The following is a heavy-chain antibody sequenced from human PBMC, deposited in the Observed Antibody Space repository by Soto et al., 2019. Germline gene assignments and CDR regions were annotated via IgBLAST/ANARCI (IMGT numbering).Heavy chain of an antibody. Sequence: ASVKVSCKASGYLFTAYSMHWVRLAPGRGLEWMGVVNPSGGSTKYAQNFQGRVTMTRDTSTTTIYMELSSLRSDDTAIYYCAREENCSGGTCYSEYFHRWGQGTLVTVSS. J-gene: IGHJ1*01. V-gene: IGHV1-46*01. CDR1: GYLFTAYS. D-gene: IGHD2-15*01. CDR2: VNPSGGST. CDR3: AREENCSGGTCYSEYFHR.